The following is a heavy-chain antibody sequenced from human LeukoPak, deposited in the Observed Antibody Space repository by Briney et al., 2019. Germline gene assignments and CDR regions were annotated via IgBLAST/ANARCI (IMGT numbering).Heavy chain of an antibody. CDR1: GGTFSSYA. CDR2: IIPIFGTA. D-gene: IGHD2-21*02. CDR3: AREISALGDDWGGINFHY. V-gene: IGHV1-69*13. J-gene: IGHJ4*02. Sequence: GASVKVSCKASGGTFSSYAISWVRQAPGQGLEWMGGIIPIFGTANYAQKFQGRVTITADESTSTAYMELSSLRSEDTAVYYCAREISALGDDWGGINFHYWGQGTLVTVSS.